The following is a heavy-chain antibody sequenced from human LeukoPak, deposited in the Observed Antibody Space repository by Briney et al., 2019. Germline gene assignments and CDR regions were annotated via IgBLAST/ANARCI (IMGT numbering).Heavy chain of an antibody. D-gene: IGHD3-10*01. CDR1: GFTVSSSY. CDR2: VYSGGNT. V-gene: IGHV3-66*01. CDR3: ARDANYYGSGSYAF. Sequence: PGGSLRLSCAASGFTVSSSYMSWVRQAPGRGLEWVSVVYSGGNTYYTDSVKGRFTISRDNSKNTLYLQMNSLRAEDTAVYYCARDANYYGSGSYAFWGQGTLVTVSS. J-gene: IGHJ4*02.